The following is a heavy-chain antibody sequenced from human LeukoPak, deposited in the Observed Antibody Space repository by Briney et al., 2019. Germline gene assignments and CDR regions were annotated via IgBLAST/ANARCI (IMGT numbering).Heavy chain of an antibody. J-gene: IGHJ4*02. CDR3: TSGITMVRGVIHLIDY. CDR1: GFTFSNAW. D-gene: IGHD3-10*01. V-gene: IGHV3-15*01. CDR2: IKSKTDGGTT. Sequence: GGSLRLSCAASGFTFSNAWMSWVRQAPGKGLEWVGRIKSKTDGGTTDYAAPVKGRFTISRDDSKNTLYLQMNSLKTEDTAVYYCTSGITMVRGVIHLIDYWGQGTLVTVSS.